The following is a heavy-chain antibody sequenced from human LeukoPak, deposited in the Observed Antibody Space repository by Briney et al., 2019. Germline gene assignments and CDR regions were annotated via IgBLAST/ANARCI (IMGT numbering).Heavy chain of an antibody. D-gene: IGHD6-13*01. V-gene: IGHV7-4-1*02. CDR2: INTNTGNP. Sequence: ASVKVSCTASGYTFTSYAMNWVRQAPGQGLEWMGWINTNTGNPTYAQGFTGRFVFSLDTSVSTAYLQISSLKAEDTAVYYCARVGSWYQVVYYYYYMDVWGKGTTVTVSS. J-gene: IGHJ6*03. CDR1: GYTFTSYA. CDR3: ARVGSWYQVVYYYYYMDV.